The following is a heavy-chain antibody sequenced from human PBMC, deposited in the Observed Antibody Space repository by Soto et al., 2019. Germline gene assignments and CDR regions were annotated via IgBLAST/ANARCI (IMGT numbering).Heavy chain of an antibody. CDR1: GFTFSSYA. J-gene: IGHJ4*02. CDR3: AGDVRGRWWQRRTVIDY. D-gene: IGHD2-15*01. Sequence: QVQLVESGGGVVQPGRSLRLSCAASGFTFSSYAMHWVRQAPGKGLAWVAVISYDGSNKYYADSVKGRFTISRDNSKNTLYLQMNSLRAEDTAVYYCAGDVRGRWWQRRTVIDYWGQGTLVTVSS. CDR2: ISYDGSNK. V-gene: IGHV3-30-3*01.